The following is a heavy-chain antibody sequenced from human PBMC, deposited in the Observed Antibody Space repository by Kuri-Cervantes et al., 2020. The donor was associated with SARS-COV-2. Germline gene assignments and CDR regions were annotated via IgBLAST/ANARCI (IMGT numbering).Heavy chain of an antibody. D-gene: IGHD6-13*01. V-gene: IGHV3-23*01. Sequence: ETLSLTCAASGLIFRDSAMSWVRQAPGKGLEWVSTTSMSDGRTDYAESLEGRFTISTDISKNTVFLLMSGLRAEDTAVYYCAKRLAAAGYFDYWGQGTLVTVSS. CDR3: AKRLAAAGYFDY. CDR1: GLIFRDSA. CDR2: TSMSDGRT. J-gene: IGHJ4*02.